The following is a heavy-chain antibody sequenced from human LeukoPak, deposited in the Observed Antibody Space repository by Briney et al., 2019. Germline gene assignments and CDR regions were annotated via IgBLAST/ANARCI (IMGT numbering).Heavy chain of an antibody. J-gene: IGHJ4*02. V-gene: IGHV4-59*08. CDR1: GGSISSYY. Sequence: SETLSLTCTVSGGSISSYYWSWIRQPPGKGLEWIGYVYYSGSTNYNPSLKSRVTISVDTSKNQFSLKLSSVTAADTAVYYCARFSGSGSYVDYWGQGTLVTVSS. D-gene: IGHD3-10*01. CDR3: ARFSGSGSYVDY. CDR2: VYYSGST.